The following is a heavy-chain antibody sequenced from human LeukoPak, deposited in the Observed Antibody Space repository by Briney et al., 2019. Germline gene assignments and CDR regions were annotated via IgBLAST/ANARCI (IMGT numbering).Heavy chain of an antibody. CDR1: GFTFSSYA. CDR3: ARDPGGYSSGGELDV. D-gene: IGHD6-19*01. CDR2: ISSSSSYI. Sequence: PGGSLRLSCAASGFTFSSYAMSWVRQAPGKGLEWVSSISSSSSYIYHADSVKGRFTISRDNAKNSVYLQMNSLRVEDMAVYYCARDPGGYSSGGELDVWGKGTTVTVSS. J-gene: IGHJ6*04. V-gene: IGHV3-21*01.